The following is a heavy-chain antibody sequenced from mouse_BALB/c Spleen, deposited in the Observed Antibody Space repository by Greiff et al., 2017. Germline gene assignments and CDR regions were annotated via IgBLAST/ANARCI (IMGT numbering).Heavy chain of an antibody. D-gene: IGHD2-1*01. CDR2: IDPANGNT. Sequence: EVQLQQSGAELVKPGASVKLSCTASGFNFKDTYMHWVKQRPEQGLEWIGRIDPANGNTKYDPKFQGKATITADTSSNTAYLQLSSLTSEDTAVYYCARNGNYQGYFDYWGQGTTLTVSS. V-gene: IGHV14-3*02. J-gene: IGHJ2*01. CDR3: ARNGNYQGYFDY. CDR1: GFNFKDTY.